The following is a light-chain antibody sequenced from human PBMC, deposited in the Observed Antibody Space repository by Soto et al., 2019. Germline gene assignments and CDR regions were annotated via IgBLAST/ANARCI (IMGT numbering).Light chain of an antibody. CDR3: QQYRTSPIA. J-gene: IGKJ5*01. V-gene: IGKV3-20*01. CDR1: QNVGGRF. Sequence: EIVLTQSPGTLSLSPGERATLSCRASQNVGGRFLAWYQQKPGQAPRLLINVASTRATGIPDRFSGSGSGTDFTLTISRLEPEDFAVYYCQQYRTSPIAFGQGTRLE. CDR2: VAS.